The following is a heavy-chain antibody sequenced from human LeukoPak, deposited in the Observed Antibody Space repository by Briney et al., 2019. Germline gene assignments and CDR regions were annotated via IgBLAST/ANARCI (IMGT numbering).Heavy chain of an antibody. Sequence: GGSLRLSCAASSLIVSNNYMNWVRQAPGKGLEWVSALYIGGNTYYADSVQGRFTTSRDNSKNTLYLQMNSLRAEDTAIYYCTTTAGYNYGQYWGQGTLVTVSS. V-gene: IGHV3-53*01. J-gene: IGHJ4*02. D-gene: IGHD5-18*01. CDR2: LYIGGNT. CDR3: TTTAGYNYGQY. CDR1: SLIVSNNY.